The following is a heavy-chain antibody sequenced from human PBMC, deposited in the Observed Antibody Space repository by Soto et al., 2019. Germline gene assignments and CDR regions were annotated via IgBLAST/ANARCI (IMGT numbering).Heavy chain of an antibody. CDR2: INSDGTGT. CDR1: RFTFSTYW. CDR3: AGDSSGYSYDAFDI. D-gene: IGHD3-22*01. V-gene: IGHV3-74*01. J-gene: IGHJ3*02. Sequence: GGSLRLSCAASRFTFSTYWMHWVRQAPGKGLVWVSRINSDGTGTSYADSVKGRITISRDNAKNTLYLQMNSLRSEDTAVYYCAGDSSGYSYDAFDIWGQGTMVTVSS.